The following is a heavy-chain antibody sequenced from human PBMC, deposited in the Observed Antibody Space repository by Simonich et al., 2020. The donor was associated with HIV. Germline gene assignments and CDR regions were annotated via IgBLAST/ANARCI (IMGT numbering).Heavy chain of an antibody. Sequence: HVQLQESGPGLVKPSETLSLTCTVSGGSISRYYWSWIRQPPGKGLEWIGYIFDNGFNNDNPSLKSRVTISVDTSKNQFSLKMTSVTAADTAVYYCARAPDYGANVYFDYWGQGTLVTVSS. CDR1: GGSISRYY. CDR3: ARAPDYGANVYFDY. J-gene: IGHJ4*02. D-gene: IGHD4-17*01. V-gene: IGHV4-59*01. CDR2: IFDNGFN.